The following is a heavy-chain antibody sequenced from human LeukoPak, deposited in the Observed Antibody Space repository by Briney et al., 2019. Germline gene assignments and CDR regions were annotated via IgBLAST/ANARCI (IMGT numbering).Heavy chain of an antibody. CDR1: GGSTSSYY. J-gene: IGHJ2*01. CDR3: ARSGGSTWHQWYFDL. Sequence: SETLSLTCTVSGGSTSSYYRRGIRQPPGKGLEWIGYIYYSGSTNYNPSLKSRVTISVDTSKNQFSLKLSSVTAADTAVYYCARSGGSTWHQWYFDLWGRGTLVTVSS. CDR2: IYYSGST. D-gene: IGHD6-13*01. V-gene: IGHV4-59*01.